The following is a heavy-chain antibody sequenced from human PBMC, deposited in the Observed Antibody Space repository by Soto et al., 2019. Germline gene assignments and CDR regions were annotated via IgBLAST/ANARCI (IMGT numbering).Heavy chain of an antibody. CDR3: ARPTYYDILTGNDDFDI. Sequence: QAQLVESGGGVVQPGRSLRVSCAASGFTFSGYAMNWVRQAPGKGLEWVAVISYDGSNKYYADSVKGRFTISRDNSKNXLYLQMNSLRAEDTAVYYCARPTYYDILTGNDDFDIWGRGTMVTVSS. J-gene: IGHJ3*02. CDR2: ISYDGSNK. D-gene: IGHD3-9*01. CDR1: GFTFSGYA. V-gene: IGHV3-30-3*01.